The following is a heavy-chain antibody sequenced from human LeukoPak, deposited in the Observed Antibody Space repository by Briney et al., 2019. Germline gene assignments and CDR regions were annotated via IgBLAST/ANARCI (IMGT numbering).Heavy chain of an antibody. J-gene: IGHJ6*03. D-gene: IGHD1-14*01. CDR2: IFYSGST. Sequence: SETLSLTCTVSGGSISSSSYYWGWIRQPPGKGLEWIGSIFYSGSTYYNPSLKSRATISVDTSKNQFSLKLSSVTAADTAVYYCARPRRDYYYMDVWGKGTTVTVSS. V-gene: IGHV4-39*01. CDR3: ARPRRDYYYMDV. CDR1: GGSISSSSYY.